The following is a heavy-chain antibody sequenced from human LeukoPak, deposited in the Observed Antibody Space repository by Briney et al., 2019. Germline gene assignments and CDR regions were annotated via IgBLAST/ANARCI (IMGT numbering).Heavy chain of an antibody. J-gene: IGHJ4*02. D-gene: IGHD6-19*01. CDR2: ISSSSSYI. Sequence: GGSLRLSCAASGFTFSSYSMNWVRQAPGKGLEWVSSISSSSSYIYYADSVKGRFTISRDNAKNSLYLQMNSLRAEDTAVYYCAKPLRGWYDFDYWGQGTLVTVSS. CDR3: AKPLRGWYDFDY. V-gene: IGHV3-21*04. CDR1: GFTFSSYS.